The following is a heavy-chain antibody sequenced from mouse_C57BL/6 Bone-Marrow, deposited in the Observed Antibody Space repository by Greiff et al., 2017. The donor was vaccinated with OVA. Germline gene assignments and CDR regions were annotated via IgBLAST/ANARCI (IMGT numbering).Heavy chain of an antibody. CDR2: IDPSDSYT. J-gene: IGHJ2*01. Sequence: QVQLQQPGAELVKPGASVKLSCKASGYTFTSYWMQWVKQRPGQGLEWIGEIDPSDSYTNYNQKFKGKATLTVDTSSSTAYMQLSSLTSEDSAVYYCARAHYYGRSYGYYCDYWGQGTTLTVSS. V-gene: IGHV1-50*01. CDR1: GYTFTSYW. CDR3: ARAHYYGRSYGYYCDY. D-gene: IGHD1-1*01.